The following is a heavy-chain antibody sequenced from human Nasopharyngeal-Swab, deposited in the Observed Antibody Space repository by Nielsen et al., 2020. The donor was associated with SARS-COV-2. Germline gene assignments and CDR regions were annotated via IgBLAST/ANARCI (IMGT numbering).Heavy chain of an antibody. CDR2: IYYSGRS. CDR1: GVSVSSESYY. J-gene: IGHJ6*02. Sequence: SETLSLTCTVSGVSVSSESYYWTWVGQSPGKELDWIGYIYYSGRSCYNPSLKSRVTISVDMSKNQFPLKLTSVTAADTAVYYCARDTVHYGMDVWGQGTTVTISS. V-gene: IGHV4-61*01. D-gene: IGHD4-11*01. CDR3: ARDTVHYGMDV.